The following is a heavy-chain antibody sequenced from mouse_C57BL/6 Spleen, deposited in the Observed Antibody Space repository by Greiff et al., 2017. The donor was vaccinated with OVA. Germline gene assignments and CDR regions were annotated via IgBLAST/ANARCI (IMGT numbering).Heavy chain of an antibody. V-gene: IGHV1-4*01. CDR2: INPSSGYT. Sequence: VQLQQSGAELARPGASVKMSCKASGYTFTSYTMHWVKQRPGQGLEWIGYINPSSGYTKYNQKFKDKATLTADKSSSTASMQLSSLTSEDSAVXYCARDGNSAGYSDSWGPGTTLTVSS. CDR3: ARDGNSAGYSDS. D-gene: IGHD2-1*01. J-gene: IGHJ2*01. CDR1: GYTFTSYT.